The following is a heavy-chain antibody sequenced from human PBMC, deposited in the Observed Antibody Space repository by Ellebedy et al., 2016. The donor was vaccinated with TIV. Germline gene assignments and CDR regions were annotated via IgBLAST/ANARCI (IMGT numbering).Heavy chain of an antibody. J-gene: IGHJ4*02. D-gene: IGHD4-17*01. CDR2: VSYNGFNT. Sequence: PGGSLRLSCAVFGFTFTSYGLHWVRQAPGKGLEWVAFVSYNGFNTYYRDSVRGRFSISRDNAKDTLYLQMSSLRHEDTAVYHCVRGKGYDFGEEWGQGTLVSVSS. CDR1: GFTFTSYG. V-gene: IGHV3-30*03. CDR3: VRGKGYDFGEE.